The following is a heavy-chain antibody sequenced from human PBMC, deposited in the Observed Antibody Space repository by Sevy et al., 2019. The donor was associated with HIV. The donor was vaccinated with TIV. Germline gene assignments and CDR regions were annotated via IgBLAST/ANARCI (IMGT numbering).Heavy chain of an antibody. J-gene: IGHJ3*02. CDR1: GYTFTSYA. D-gene: IGHD3-22*01. V-gene: IGHV1-3*01. Sequence: ASVKVSCKASGYTFTSYAMHWVRQAPGQRLEWMGWINAGNGNTKYSQKFQGRVTITRDTSASTAYMALSSLRSEHTAVYYCARVRAYYYDSSGVGDDAFDIWGQGTMVTVSS. CDR2: INAGNGNT. CDR3: ARVRAYYYDSSGVGDDAFDI.